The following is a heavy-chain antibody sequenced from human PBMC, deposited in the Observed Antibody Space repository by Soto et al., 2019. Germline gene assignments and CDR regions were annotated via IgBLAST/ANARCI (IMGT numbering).Heavy chain of an antibody. V-gene: IGHV4-4*02. CDR2: IYHSGST. Sequence: SETLSLTCAVSGGSISSSNWWSWVRQPPGKGLEWIGEIYHSGSTNYNPSLKSRVTISVDKSRNQFSLKLSSVTAADTAVYYCARGADIVATNWFDPWGQGTLVTVSS. CDR3: ARGADIVATNWFDP. J-gene: IGHJ5*02. CDR1: GGSISSSNW. D-gene: IGHD5-12*01.